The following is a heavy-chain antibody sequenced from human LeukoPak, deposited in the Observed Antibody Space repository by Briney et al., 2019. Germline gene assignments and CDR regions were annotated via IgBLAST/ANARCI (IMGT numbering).Heavy chain of an antibody. CDR3: ARVPTHYYYGMDV. CDR2: ISYDRSNK. Sequence: PGGSLRLSCAASGFTFSSYAMHWVRQAPGKGLEWVAVISYDRSNKYYADSVKGRFTISRDNSKNTLYLQMNSLRAEDTAVYYCARVPTHYYYGMDVWGQGTTVTVSS. V-gene: IGHV3-30-3*01. J-gene: IGHJ6*02. D-gene: IGHD4-11*01. CDR1: GFTFSSYA.